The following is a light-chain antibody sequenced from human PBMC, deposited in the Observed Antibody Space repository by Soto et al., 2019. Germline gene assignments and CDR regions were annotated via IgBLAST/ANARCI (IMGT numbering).Light chain of an antibody. V-gene: IGKV2-28*01. CDR3: MQALQTPWT. Sequence: SVIIQFPLSLTVPAREPASVSCRPSNSLLHSNGYSYLDWYLQKPGQSPRLLIFCGSNRASGIPDRFSGSGSGTDFTLKISRVEAEDVGLYYCMQALQTPWTFGQGTKVDIK. CDR1: NSLLHSNGYSY. CDR2: CGS. J-gene: IGKJ1*01.